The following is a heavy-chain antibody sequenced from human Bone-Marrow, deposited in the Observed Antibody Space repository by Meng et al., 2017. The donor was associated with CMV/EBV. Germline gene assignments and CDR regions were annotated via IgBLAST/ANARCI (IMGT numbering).Heavy chain of an antibody. V-gene: IGHV3-23*01. CDR1: GFTFGIYA. CDR2: ISGSGGST. Sequence: LSLTCAAPGFTFGIYAMSWVRQAPGKGLEWVSAISGSGGSTHYADSVKGRFIISRDNSKNTLYVQMNSLRAEDTAVYYCAKDEIPYYHDGGGVYWGQGTLVTVSS. D-gene: IGHD3-22*01. J-gene: IGHJ4*02. CDR3: AKDEIPYYHDGGGVY.